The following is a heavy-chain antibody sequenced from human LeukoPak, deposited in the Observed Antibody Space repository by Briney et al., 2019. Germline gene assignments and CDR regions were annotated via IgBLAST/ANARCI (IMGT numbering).Heavy chain of an antibody. CDR3: AKDSYYDSSGYFSY. Sequence: PGGSLRLSCAASGFIFDDYAMHWVRQAPGKGLEWVSGISWNSGSIGYADSVKGRFTISRDNAKKSLYLQMNSLRAEDTALYYCAKDSYYDSSGYFSYWGQGTLVTVSS. V-gene: IGHV3-9*01. J-gene: IGHJ4*02. CDR2: ISWNSGSI. D-gene: IGHD3-22*01. CDR1: GFIFDDYA.